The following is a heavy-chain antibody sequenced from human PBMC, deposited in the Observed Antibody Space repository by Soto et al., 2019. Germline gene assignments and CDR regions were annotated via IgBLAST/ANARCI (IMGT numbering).Heavy chain of an antibody. Sequence: GASVKVSCKASGYTFTGYYMHWVRQAPGQGLEWMGWINPNSGGTNHAQKFQGWVTMTRDTSISTAYMELSRLRSDDTAVYYCAREVIMFGGVTNYFDYWGQGTLVTVSS. CDR1: GYTFTGYY. D-gene: IGHD3-16*01. CDR3: AREVIMFGGVTNYFDY. J-gene: IGHJ4*02. V-gene: IGHV1-2*04. CDR2: INPNSGGT.